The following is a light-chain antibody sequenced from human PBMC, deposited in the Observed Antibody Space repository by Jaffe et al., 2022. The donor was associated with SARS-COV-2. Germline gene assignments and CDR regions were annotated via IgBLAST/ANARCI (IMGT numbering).Light chain of an antibody. CDR1: QSLTVY. Sequence: DIQMTQSPSTLSASLGDRVTITCRASQSLTVYLNWYQQKPGEPPKVLISSATTLQTGVPSRFSGSGSGTDFTLTINGLQSDDFATYYCQQNFKTPITFGQGTRL. J-gene: IGKJ5*01. CDR2: SAT. V-gene: IGKV1-39*01. CDR3: QQNFKTPIT.